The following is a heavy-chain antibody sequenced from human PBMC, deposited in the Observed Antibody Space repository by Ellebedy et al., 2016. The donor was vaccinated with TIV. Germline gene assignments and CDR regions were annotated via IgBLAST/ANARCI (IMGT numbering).Heavy chain of an antibody. J-gene: IGHJ4*02. CDR3: ARDQVYGIQLWFDY. V-gene: IGHV3-33*08. CDR1: GFLFSTSG. Sequence: GESLKISCAASGFLFSTSGMHWVRQAPGKGLEWVAVIWYDGSNKYYADSVKGRFTISRDNSKNTLYLQMNSLRAEDTAVYYCARDQVYGIQLWFDYWGQGTLVTVSS. CDR2: IWYDGSNK. D-gene: IGHD5-18*01.